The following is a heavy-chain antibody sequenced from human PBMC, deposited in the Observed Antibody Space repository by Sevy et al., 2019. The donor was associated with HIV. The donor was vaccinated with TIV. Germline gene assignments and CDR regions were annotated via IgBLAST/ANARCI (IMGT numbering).Heavy chain of an antibody. CDR3: ARPYDYVWGSYRLYYFDY. Sequence: GGSLRLSCAASGFTFSSYAMHWVRQAPGKGLEWVAVIWYDGSNKYYADSVKGRFTISRDNSKNTLYLQMNSLRAEDTAVYYCARPYDYVWGSYRLYYFDYWGQGTLVTVSS. V-gene: IGHV3-33*01. J-gene: IGHJ4*02. CDR2: IWYDGSNK. CDR1: GFTFSSYA. D-gene: IGHD3-16*02.